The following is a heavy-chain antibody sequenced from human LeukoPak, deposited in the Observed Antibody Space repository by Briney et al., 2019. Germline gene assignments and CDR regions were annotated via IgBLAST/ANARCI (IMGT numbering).Heavy chain of an antibody. CDR2: SSSSSSYI. CDR1: GFTFSSYS. CDR3: ARHRQGEDRSGSGTYYLPLDY. Sequence: PGGSLRLSCAASGFTFSSYSMNWVRQAPGKGLEWVSSSSSSSSYIYYADSVKGRFTISRDNAKNSLYLQMNSLRAEDTALYYCARHRQGEDRSGSGTYYLPLDYWGQGTLVTVS. D-gene: IGHD3-10*01. V-gene: IGHV3-21*01. J-gene: IGHJ4*02.